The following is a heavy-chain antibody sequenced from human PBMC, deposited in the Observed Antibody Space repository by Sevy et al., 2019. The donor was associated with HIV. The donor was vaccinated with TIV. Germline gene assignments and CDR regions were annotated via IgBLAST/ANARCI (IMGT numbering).Heavy chain of an antibody. CDR3: AKDNGPYDILTGYCPLAY. CDR1: GFTFSSYA. J-gene: IGHJ4*02. D-gene: IGHD3-9*01. Sequence: GGSLRLSCAASGFTFSSYAMSWVRQAPGKGLEWVSAISGSGGSTYYADSVKGRFTISRDNSKNTLYLQMNSLRAEDTAVYYCAKDNGPYDILTGYCPLAYWGQGTLVTVSS. V-gene: IGHV3-23*01. CDR2: ISGSGGST.